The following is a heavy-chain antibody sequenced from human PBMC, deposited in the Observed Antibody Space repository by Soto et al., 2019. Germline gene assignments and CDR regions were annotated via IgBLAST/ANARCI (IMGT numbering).Heavy chain of an antibody. CDR2: IIPIFGTA. Sequence: SVKVSCKASGCTFSSYAISCVRQAPGQGLEWMGGIIPIFGTANYAQKFQGRVTITADKSTSTAYMELSSLRSEDTAVYYCASTYGDYPRYYFDYWGQGTLVTVSS. D-gene: IGHD4-17*01. J-gene: IGHJ4*02. CDR1: GCTFSSYA. V-gene: IGHV1-69*06. CDR3: ASTYGDYPRYYFDY.